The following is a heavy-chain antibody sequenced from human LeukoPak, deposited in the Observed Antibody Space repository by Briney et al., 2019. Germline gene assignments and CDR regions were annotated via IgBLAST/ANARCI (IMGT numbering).Heavy chain of an antibody. V-gene: IGHV4-34*01. J-gene: IGHJ4*02. CDR2: INHSGST. CDR3: ARGGDGDILTGLVFDY. D-gene: IGHD3-9*01. Sequence: SETLSLTCAVYGGSFSGYYWSWIRQPPGKGLEWIGEINHSGSTNYNPSLKSRVTISVDTSKNQFSLKLSSVTAADTAVYYCARGGDGDILTGLVFDYWGQGTLVTVSS. CDR1: GGSFSGYY.